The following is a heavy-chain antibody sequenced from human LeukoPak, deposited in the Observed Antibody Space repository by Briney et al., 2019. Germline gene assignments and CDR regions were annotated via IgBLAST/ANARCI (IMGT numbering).Heavy chain of an antibody. J-gene: IGHJ6*03. CDR2: LNSDGGST. CDR1: GFTFSSYA. V-gene: IGHV3-74*01. CDR3: AREQTGYYYYYYMDV. Sequence: GGSLRLSCAAPGFTFSSYAMSWVRPGPGKGLGWVSRLNSDGGSTSYADSVKSRFTISRDNAKNTLYLQKNSLRAEDTAVYYCAREQTGYYYYYYMDVWGKGTTVTVSS.